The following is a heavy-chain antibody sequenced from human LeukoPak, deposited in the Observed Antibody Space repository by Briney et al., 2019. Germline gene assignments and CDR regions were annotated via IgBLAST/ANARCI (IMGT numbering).Heavy chain of an antibody. V-gene: IGHV3-21*01. CDR1: GFTFSSYG. CDR3: ARDPGDYGDYDYFDY. J-gene: IGHJ4*02. Sequence: GGSLRLSCVASGFTFSSYGMNWVRQAPGKGLEWVSSISSSSSYIYYADSVKGRFTISRDNAKNSLYLQMNSLRAEDTAVYYCARDPGDYGDYDYFDYWGQGTLVTVSS. D-gene: IGHD4-17*01. CDR2: ISSSSSYI.